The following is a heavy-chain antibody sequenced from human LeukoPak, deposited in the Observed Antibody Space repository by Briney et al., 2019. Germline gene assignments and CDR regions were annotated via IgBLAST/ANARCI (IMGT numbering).Heavy chain of an antibody. Sequence: GGSLRLSCAASGFSFSHYSMAWARQASGKGLEWISYIGVGGRPTNYADSVKARFTISRDDAQNSLYLQMNSLRAEDTAVYYCAKNTWKSSDSGRGRMDVWGQGTTVTVSS. CDR2: IGVGGRPT. CDR1: GFSFSHYS. V-gene: IGHV3-48*01. CDR3: AKNTWKSSDSGRGRMDV. D-gene: IGHD3-10*01. J-gene: IGHJ6*02.